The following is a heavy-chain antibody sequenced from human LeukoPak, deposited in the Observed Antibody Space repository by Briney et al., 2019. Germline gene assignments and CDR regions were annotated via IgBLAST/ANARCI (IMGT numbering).Heavy chain of an antibody. V-gene: IGHV3-23*01. J-gene: IGHJ4*02. D-gene: IGHD1-26*01. CDR1: GFTFSSYA. CDR2: ISGSGGST. CDR3: AKGRGYSGSYFRFDY. Sequence: PGGSLRLSCAASGFTFSSYAMSWVRQAPGKGLEWVSAISGSGGSTYYADSVKGRFTISRDNSKHTLYLQMNSLRAEDTAVYYCAKGRGYSGSYFRFDYWGQGTLVTVSS.